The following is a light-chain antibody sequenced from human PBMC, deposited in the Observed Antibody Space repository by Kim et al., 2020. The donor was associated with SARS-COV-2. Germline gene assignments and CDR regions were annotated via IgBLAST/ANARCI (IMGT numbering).Light chain of an antibody. J-gene: IGLJ2*01. CDR3: KSRDSRGKVV. Sequence: ALGQTVRITFQGDSLRNYYATWYPQKARQAPGLVFEAKDKRPSGVPDRFSGSISGNTASLTITGGQAADEADYYCKSRDSRGKVVFGGGTKVTV. V-gene: IGLV3-19*01. CDR1: SLRNYY. CDR2: AKD.